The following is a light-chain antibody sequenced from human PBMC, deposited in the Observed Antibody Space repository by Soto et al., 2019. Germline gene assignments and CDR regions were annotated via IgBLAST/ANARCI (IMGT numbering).Light chain of an antibody. CDR1: QTVSSSN. CDR3: QLYGSLPLT. V-gene: IGKV3-20*01. J-gene: IGKJ4*01. Sequence: EIVLTQSPGTLSLSPGERVTLSCRASQTVSSSNVAWYQQKPGQPPRLLIYGASRATGIPDRFSGSGSGTEFTLTINRLEPEDFAVYYCQLYGSLPLTVGGGTKVEIK. CDR2: GAS.